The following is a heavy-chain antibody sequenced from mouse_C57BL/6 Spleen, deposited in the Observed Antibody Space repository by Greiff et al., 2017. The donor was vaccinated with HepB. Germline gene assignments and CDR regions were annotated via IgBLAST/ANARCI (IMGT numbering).Heavy chain of an antibody. D-gene: IGHD1-1*01. Sequence: VQLQQSGPELVKPGASVKISCKASGYTFTDYYMNWVKQSHGKSLEWIGDINPNDGGTSYNQKFKGKATLTVDKSSSTAYMELRSLTSEDSAVYYCERPHTTVVATYNAMDYWGQGTSVTVSS. CDR3: ERPHTTVVATYNAMDY. J-gene: IGHJ4*01. CDR2: INPNDGGT. V-gene: IGHV1-26*01. CDR1: GYTFTDYY.